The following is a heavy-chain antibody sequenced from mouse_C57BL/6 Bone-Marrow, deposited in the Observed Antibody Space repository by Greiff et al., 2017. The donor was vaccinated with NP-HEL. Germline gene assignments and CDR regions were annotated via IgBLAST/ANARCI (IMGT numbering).Heavy chain of an antibody. Sequence: QVQLQQPGAELVMPGASVKLSCKASGYTFTSYWMHWVQQRPGQGLEWIGEIDPSDSYTNYNQKFKGKSTLTVDKSSSTAYMQLSSLTSEDSAVYYCARETGPYAMEYWGQGTSVTVSS. CDR2: IDPSDSYT. J-gene: IGHJ4*01. CDR3: ARETGPYAMEY. V-gene: IGHV1-69*01. D-gene: IGHD4-1*01. CDR1: GYTFTSYW.